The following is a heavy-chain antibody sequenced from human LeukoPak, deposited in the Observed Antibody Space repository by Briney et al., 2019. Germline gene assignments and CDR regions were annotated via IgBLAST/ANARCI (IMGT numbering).Heavy chain of an antibody. D-gene: IGHD4-17*01. V-gene: IGHV4-59*11. CDR2: ITYIGST. CDR3: ARDLVTVTKGFDI. J-gene: IGHJ3*02. Sequence: SETLSLTCAVSTDSFSSHYWTWIRQPPGKGLEWIGYITYIGSTNYNPSLKSRVTISIDTSKNQFSLKLSSVTAADTAVYYCARDLVTVTKGFDIWGQGTMVSVSS. CDR1: TDSFSSHY.